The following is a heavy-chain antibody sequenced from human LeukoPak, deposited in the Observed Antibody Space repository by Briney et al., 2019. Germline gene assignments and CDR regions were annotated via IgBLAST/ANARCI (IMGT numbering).Heavy chain of an antibody. CDR3: ARGQIAVAGGWFDP. J-gene: IGHJ5*02. D-gene: IGHD6-19*01. V-gene: IGHV3-33*01. CDR1: GFTFSSYG. Sequence: GGSLRLSCAASGFTFSSYGMHWVRQAPGKGLEWVAFIWYDGSNKYYADSVKGRFTIYRDNSKNTLYLQMNSLRAEDTAVYYCARGQIAVAGGWFDPWGQGTLVTVSS. CDR2: IWYDGSNK.